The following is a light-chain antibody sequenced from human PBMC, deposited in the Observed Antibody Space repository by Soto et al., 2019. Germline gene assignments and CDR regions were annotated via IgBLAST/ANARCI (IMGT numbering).Light chain of an antibody. CDR3: LQHNNYPLT. Sequence: DIQVTQSPSSLSAYVGDRVTITCRASQGIRNTLAWYQHKPGKAPKRLIFDASSLHSGVPSRFSGSGSGTEFTVTISSLQTEDFATYFCLQHNNYPLTFGGGTKVEIK. J-gene: IGKJ4*01. CDR2: DAS. CDR1: QGIRNT. V-gene: IGKV1-17*01.